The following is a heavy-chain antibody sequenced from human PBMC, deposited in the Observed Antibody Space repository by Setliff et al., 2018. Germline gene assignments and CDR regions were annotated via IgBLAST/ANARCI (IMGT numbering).Heavy chain of an antibody. J-gene: IGHJ5*02. CDR2: ISGSGGAT. V-gene: IGHV3-23*01. D-gene: IGHD1-7*01. Sequence: GESLKISCAASGFTFSSYAMTWVRQAPGKGLEWVSGISGSGGATYYAASVKGRFSISRDNSKNTLSLQMNSLRAEDTAIYYCAKYPSNSVYNYFDPWGQGTLVTVSS. CDR3: AKYPSNSVYNYFDP. CDR1: GFTFSSYA.